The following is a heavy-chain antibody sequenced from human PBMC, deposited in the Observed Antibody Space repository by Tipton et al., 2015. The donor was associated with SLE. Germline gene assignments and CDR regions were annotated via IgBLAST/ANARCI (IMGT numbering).Heavy chain of an antibody. D-gene: IGHD3-3*01. CDR3: VRSRGYYIDF. CDR2: INHSGNT. V-gene: IGHV4-34*01. CDR1: GGSFSGYY. J-gene: IGHJ4*02. Sequence: TLSLTCAVYGGSFSGYYWTWIRQPPGKGLEWIGEINHSGNTNYSPSLKIRVIMSDDTSKTQFSLRLDSLTAADTAISYCVRSRGYYIDFWGQGTLVTVSS.